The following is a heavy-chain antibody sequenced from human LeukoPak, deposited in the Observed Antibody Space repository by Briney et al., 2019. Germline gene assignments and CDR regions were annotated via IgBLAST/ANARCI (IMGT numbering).Heavy chain of an antibody. J-gene: IGHJ5*02. V-gene: IGHV3-53*01. CDR2: IFSGNNA. CDR1: GFTVSSKY. CDR3: ARDFGLGYCDSTSCYGWFDP. Sequence: GGSLRLSCAASGFTVSSKYMGWARQAPGKGLEWVSIIFSGNNAYYVDSVKGRFTISRDNSKNTVYLQMNSLRAEDTAVYYCARDFGLGYCDSTSCYGWFDPWGQGTLVTVSS. D-gene: IGHD2-2*01.